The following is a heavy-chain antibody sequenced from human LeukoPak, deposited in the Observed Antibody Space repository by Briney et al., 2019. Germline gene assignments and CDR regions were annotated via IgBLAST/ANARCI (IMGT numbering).Heavy chain of an antibody. CDR1: GGSISSFY. Sequence: PSETLSLTCTVSGGSISSFYWSWIRQPPGKGPEWIGYVYYSGSTNYNPSLKSRVTISIDTSKNQFSLKLSSVTAADTAVYYCARDFWSCYRHYYYYIDVSGKGTTVAVSS. CDR2: VYYSGST. CDR3: ARDFWSCYRHYYYYIDV. D-gene: IGHD3-3*01. V-gene: IGHV4-59*01. J-gene: IGHJ6*03.